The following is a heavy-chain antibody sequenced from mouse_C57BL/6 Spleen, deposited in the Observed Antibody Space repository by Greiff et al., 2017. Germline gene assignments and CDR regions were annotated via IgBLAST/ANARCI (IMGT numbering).Heavy chain of an antibody. CDR1: GYTFTDYY. J-gene: IGHJ2*01. D-gene: IGHD1-1*01. CDR3: AREFITTVVGGGYFDY. Sequence: EVQLQQSGPVLVKPGASVKMSCKASGYTFTDYYMNWVKQSHGKGLEWIGVINPYNGGTSYNQKFKGKATLTVDKSSSTAYMELNSLTSEDSAVYYCAREFITTVVGGGYFDYWCQGTTLTGSS. CDR2: INPYNGGT. V-gene: IGHV1-19*01.